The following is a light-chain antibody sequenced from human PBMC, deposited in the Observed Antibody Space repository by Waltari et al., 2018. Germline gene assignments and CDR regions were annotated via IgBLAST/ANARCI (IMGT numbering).Light chain of an antibody. V-gene: IGKV1-5*03. J-gene: IGKJ1*01. Sequence: DIHMTQSPSTLSASIGDTVTITCRASQDINTWLAWYQQRPGKAPNLLIYKASYLESWVPSRFSGSGSGTEFTLTISSLQPDDFATYFCQQYESYWTFGQGTKVEMK. CDR3: QQYESYWT. CDR1: QDINTW. CDR2: KAS.